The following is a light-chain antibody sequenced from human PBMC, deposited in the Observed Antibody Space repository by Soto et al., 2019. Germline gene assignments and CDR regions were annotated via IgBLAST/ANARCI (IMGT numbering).Light chain of an antibody. CDR3: QAYDSSLSGWV. V-gene: IGLV1-40*01. CDR1: SSNIGAGHD. J-gene: IGLJ3*02. CDR2: GNT. Sequence: QSVLTQPPSVSGAPGQRVTISCTGSSSNIGAGHDVHWYQQLPGTAPKVLIYGNTNRPSGVPDRLSGSKSGTSASLAITGLQAEDEADYYCQAYDSSLSGWVFGGWTKVTVL.